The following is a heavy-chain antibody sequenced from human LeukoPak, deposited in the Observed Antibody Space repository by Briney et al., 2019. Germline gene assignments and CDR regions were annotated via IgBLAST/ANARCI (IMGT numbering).Heavy chain of an antibody. CDR3: ATRPIAARPLPLDY. CDR2: INHSGST. D-gene: IGHD6-6*01. CDR1: GGSISSYY. V-gene: IGHV4-34*01. Sequence: SETLSLTCTVSGGSISSYYWSWIRQPPGKGLEWIGEINHSGSTNYNPSLKSRVTISVDTSKNQFSLKLSSVTAADTAVYYCATRPIAARPLPLDYWGQGTLVTVSS. J-gene: IGHJ4*02.